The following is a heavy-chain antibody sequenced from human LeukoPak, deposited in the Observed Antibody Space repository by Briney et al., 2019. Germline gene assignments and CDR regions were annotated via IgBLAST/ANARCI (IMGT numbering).Heavy chain of an antibody. V-gene: IGHV3-20*04. J-gene: IGHJ4*02. CDR1: GFTFDDYG. CDR2: INWNGGST. Sequence: GGSLRLSCAASGFTFDDYGMSWVRQAPGKGLEWVSGINWNGGSTGYADSVKGRFTISRDNAKNSLYLQMNSLRAEDTAVYYCARGALLWFGAKMEYYFDYWGQGTPLTVSS. D-gene: IGHD3-10*01. CDR3: ARGALLWFGAKMEYYFDY.